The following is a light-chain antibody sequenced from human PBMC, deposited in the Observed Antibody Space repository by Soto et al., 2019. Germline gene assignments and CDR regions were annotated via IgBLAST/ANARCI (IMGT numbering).Light chain of an antibody. CDR2: DAS. V-gene: IGKV1-5*01. CDR1: QSISSW. Sequence: GDRVTITCRASQSISSWLAWYQQKPGKAPKLLIYDASSLEGGVPSRFSGRGAATEFTLTISSLQPDDFATYYCQQYNNYWTFGQGTRVEIK. CDR3: QQYNNYWT. J-gene: IGKJ1*01.